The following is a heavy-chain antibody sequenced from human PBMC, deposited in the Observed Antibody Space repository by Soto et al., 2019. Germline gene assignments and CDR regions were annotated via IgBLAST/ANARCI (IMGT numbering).Heavy chain of an antibody. D-gene: IGHD3-9*01. CDR1: GYTLAELS. CDR2: LDPEDGET. CDR3: AADMVNVLTSYPPLGY. Sequence: QVQLVQSGAEVKKPGASVKVSCKVSGYTLAELSMHWVRQAPGKGLEWMGGLDPEDGETVYAQKFQVRLTMAEDTSTDTAYMELSSLTSEDTAFYYCAADMVNVLTSYPPLGYWGQGTLVTVS. V-gene: IGHV1-24*01. J-gene: IGHJ4*02.